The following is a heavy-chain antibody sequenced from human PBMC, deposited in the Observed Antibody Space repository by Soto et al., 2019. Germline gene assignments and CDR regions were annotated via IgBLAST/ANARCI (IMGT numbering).Heavy chain of an antibody. CDR1: GFTFGRYA. CDR3: ASPSLSTGGYSSFDS. V-gene: IGHV3-23*01. J-gene: IGHJ4*02. D-gene: IGHD1-26*01. Sequence: EVQLLESGGGLVQPGGSLRLSCAASGFTFGRYAMSWVRQAPGQGLEWVSLVTYSGANTYYAGSVTGRFTISRDKSRNTLDLQMRSLRVEDTAVYYCASPSLSTGGYSSFDSWGRGTLVTVSS. CDR2: VTYSGANT.